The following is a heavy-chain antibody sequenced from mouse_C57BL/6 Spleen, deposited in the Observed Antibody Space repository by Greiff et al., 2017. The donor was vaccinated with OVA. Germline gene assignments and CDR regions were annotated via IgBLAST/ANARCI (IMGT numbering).Heavy chain of an antibody. J-gene: IGHJ2*01. V-gene: IGHV3-6*01. Sequence: EVHLVESGPGLVKPSQSLSLTCSVTGYSITSGYYWNWIRQFPGNKLEWMGYISYDGSNNYNPSLKNRISITRDTSKNQFFLKLNSVTTEDTATYYCAREEGNYFDYWGQGTTLTVSS. CDR2: ISYDGSN. CDR3: AREEGNYFDY. CDR1: GYSITSGYY.